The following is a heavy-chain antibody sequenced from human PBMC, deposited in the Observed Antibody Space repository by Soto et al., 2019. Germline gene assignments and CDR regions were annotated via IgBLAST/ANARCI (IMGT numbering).Heavy chain of an antibody. V-gene: IGHV1-2*02. CDR1: GYTFTAYY. CDR2: VNPLTGDT. D-gene: IGHD1-26*01. CDR3: ARQQDRGIMAAGFDY. J-gene: IGHJ4*02. Sequence: ASVKVSCKATGYTFTAYYVHWVRQAPGQGLEWMGWVNPLTGDTPYAQKFEGRVTLTRDTSISTAYMELSRVRSGDTAIYYCARQQDRGIMAAGFDYWGQGTAVTV.